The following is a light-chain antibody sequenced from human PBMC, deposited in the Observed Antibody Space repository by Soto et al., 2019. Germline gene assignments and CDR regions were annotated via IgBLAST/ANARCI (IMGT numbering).Light chain of an antibody. CDR1: SSDLGAGYD. CDR3: HSYSNSLSGSVV. Sequence: QSVLTQPPSVSGAPGQRVTISCTGGSSDLGAGYDVHWYQHVPGTAPKLLISGNTNRPSGVPDRFSGSKSGTSASLAITGLQAEDEADYYCHSYSNSLSGSVVFGGGTKVTVL. V-gene: IGLV1-40*01. CDR2: GNT. J-gene: IGLJ2*01.